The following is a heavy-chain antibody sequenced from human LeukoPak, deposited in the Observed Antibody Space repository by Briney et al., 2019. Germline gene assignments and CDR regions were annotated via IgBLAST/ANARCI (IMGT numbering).Heavy chain of an antibody. Sequence: PSETLSLTCTVSGGSISSGSYYWSWIRQPAGKGLEWTGRIYTSGSTNYNPSLKSRVTISVDTSKNQFSLELSSVTAADTAVYYCAREGDYYGSGSYYTPFDYWGQGTLVTVSS. CDR3: AREGDYYGSGSYYTPFDY. D-gene: IGHD3-10*01. V-gene: IGHV4-61*02. J-gene: IGHJ4*02. CDR1: GGSISSGSYY. CDR2: IYTSGST.